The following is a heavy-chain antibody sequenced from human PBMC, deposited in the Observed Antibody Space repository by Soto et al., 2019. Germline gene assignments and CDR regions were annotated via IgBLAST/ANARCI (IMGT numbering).Heavy chain of an antibody. V-gene: IGHV1-69*12. CDR3: ARDKDRPQLGGNYYYILDV. Sequence: QVHLEQSGAEVKKPGSSVKVSCKASGGTFSNSAISWVRQAPGQGLEWMGGIMPVFRTPDYAQKFQGRVPVTADESTITAYMELSGLRSDDTAVYYCARDKDRPQLGGNYYYILDVWGQGTTVTVSS. CDR1: GGTFSNSA. J-gene: IGHJ6*02. CDR2: IMPVFRTP. D-gene: IGHD3-3*02.